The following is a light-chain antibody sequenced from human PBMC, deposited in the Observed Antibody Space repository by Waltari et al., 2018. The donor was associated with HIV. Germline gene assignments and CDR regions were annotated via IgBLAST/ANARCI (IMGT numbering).Light chain of an antibody. J-gene: IGLJ2*01. V-gene: IGLV1-51*01. CDR2: DNN. Sequence: QSVLTQPPSVSAAPGQKVTISCSGSSSNIGTNYVSWYQQLPGTAPKLHIYDNNKRPSGIPDRFSGSKSGTSATLGITGLQTGDEADYFCATWDSSLSAGVFGGGTKLTVL. CDR3: ATWDSSLSAGV. CDR1: SSNIGTNY.